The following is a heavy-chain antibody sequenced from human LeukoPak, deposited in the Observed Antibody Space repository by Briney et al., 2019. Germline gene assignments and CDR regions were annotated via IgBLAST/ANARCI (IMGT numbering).Heavy chain of an antibody. CDR3: ARVPTYYYDSSGYYPLYYFDY. CDR1: GGTFSSYA. Sequence: SVKVSCKASGGTFSSYAISWVRQAPGQGLEWMGGIIPIFGTANYAQKFQGRVTITADESTSTAYMELSSLRSEDTAVYYCARVPTYYYDSSGYYPLYYFDYWGQGTLVTVSS. CDR2: IIPIFGTA. J-gene: IGHJ4*02. D-gene: IGHD3-22*01. V-gene: IGHV1-69*13.